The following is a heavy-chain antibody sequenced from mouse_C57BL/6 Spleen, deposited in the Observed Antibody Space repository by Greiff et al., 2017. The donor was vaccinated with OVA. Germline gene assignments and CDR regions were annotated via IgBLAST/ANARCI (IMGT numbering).Heavy chain of an antibody. CDR3: TRSRDGSGYGGY. J-gene: IGHJ2*01. Sequence: QVQLQQSGAELVRPGASVTLSCKASGYTFTDYEMHWVKQTPVHGLEWIGAIDPETGGTAYNQKFKGKAILTADKSSSTAYMELRSLTSEDSAVYYCTRSRDGSGYGGYWGQGTTLTVSS. CDR1: GYTFTDYE. CDR2: IDPETGGT. D-gene: IGHD1-2*01. V-gene: IGHV1-15*01.